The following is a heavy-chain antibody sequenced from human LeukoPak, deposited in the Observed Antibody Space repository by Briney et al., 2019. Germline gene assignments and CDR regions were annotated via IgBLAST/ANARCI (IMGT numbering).Heavy chain of an antibody. CDR1: GFTFSSYS. J-gene: IGHJ4*02. V-gene: IGHV3-21*01. CDR2: ISSSSSYI. D-gene: IGHD2-2*01. CDR3: ARGQDMPRRLLVTGRMDY. Sequence: GGSLRLSCAASGFTFSSYSMDWVRQAPGKGLEWVSSISSSSSYIYYADSVKGRFTISRDNAKNSLYLQMNSLRAEDTAVYYCARGQDMPRRLLVTGRMDYWGQGTLVTVSS.